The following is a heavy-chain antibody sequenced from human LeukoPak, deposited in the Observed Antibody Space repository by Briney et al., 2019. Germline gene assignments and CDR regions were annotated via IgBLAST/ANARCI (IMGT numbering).Heavy chain of an antibody. J-gene: IGHJ5*02. CDR3: AREYSSSWGLGWFDP. D-gene: IGHD6-6*01. V-gene: IGHV4-59*01. CDR1: GGSISSYY. Sequence: PSETLSLTCTVSGGSISSYYWSWIRQPPGKGLEWIGYIYYSGSTNYNPSLKSRVTISVDTSKNQFSLKLSSVTAADTAVYYCAREYSSSWGLGWFDPWGQGTLVTVSS. CDR2: IYYSGST.